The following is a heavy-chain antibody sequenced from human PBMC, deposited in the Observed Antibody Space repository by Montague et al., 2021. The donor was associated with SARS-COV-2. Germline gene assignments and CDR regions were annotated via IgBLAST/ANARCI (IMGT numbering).Heavy chain of an antibody. CDR3: AKDSYYDFWSGYSPGENWFDP. CDR2: ISWNSGSI. D-gene: IGHD3-3*01. J-gene: IGHJ5*01. Sequence: SLRLSCAASGSTFGDYAMHWVRQAPGKGLEWVSGISWNSGSIGYADSVKGRFTISRDNAKNPLYLQMNSLRAEVTALYYCAKDSYYDFWSGYSPGENWFDPWGQGTLVTVSS. CDR1: GSTFGDYA. V-gene: IGHV3-9*01.